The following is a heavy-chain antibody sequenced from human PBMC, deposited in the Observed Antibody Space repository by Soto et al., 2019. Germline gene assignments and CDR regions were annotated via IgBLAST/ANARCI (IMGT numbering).Heavy chain of an antibody. V-gene: IGHV3-9*01. CDR2: ISWNSGSI. Sequence: PGGSLRLSCAASGFPFSSYSMNWVRQAPGKGLEWVSGISWNSGSIGYADSVKGRFTISRDNAKNSLYLQMNSLRAEDTALYYCAKDMGDYYGSGPLMLWGQGTMVTVSS. CDR1: GFPFSSYS. CDR3: AKDMGDYYGSGPLML. D-gene: IGHD3-10*01. J-gene: IGHJ3*01.